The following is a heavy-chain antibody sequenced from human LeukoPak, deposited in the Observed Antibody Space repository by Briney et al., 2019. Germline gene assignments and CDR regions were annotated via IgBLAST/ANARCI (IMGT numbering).Heavy chain of an antibody. J-gene: IGHJ4*02. CDR1: GYTFTGYY. CDR3: ARVRAAAGTYYFDY. CDR2: INPDSGGT. Sequence: ASVTVSCKASGYTFTGYYMHWVRQAPGHGLEWMGWINPDSGGTNYAQRFHGRVTMTRDTSISTAYMELSRLRSDDTAVYYCARVRAAAGTYYFDYWGQGTLVTVSS. V-gene: IGHV1-2*02. D-gene: IGHD6-13*01.